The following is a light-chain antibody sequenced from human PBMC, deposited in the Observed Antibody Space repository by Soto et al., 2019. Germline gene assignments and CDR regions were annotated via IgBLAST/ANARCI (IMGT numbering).Light chain of an antibody. CDR1: IIDVAAYDY. V-gene: IGLV2-14*01. Sequence: QSVLTQPASVSGSPGQSITISCTGSIIDVAAYDYVSWYQQHPGKAPKLIIFEVSNRPSGSSSRFSGSKSGNTASLTISGLQTEDEAHYYCGSYTSSSNYVFGTGTKVTVL. CDR2: EVS. J-gene: IGLJ1*01. CDR3: GSYTSSSNYV.